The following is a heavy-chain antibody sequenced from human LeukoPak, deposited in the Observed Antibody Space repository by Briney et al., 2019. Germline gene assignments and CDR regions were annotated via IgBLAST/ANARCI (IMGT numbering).Heavy chain of an antibody. CDR1: GGSISSGDYY. CDR2: IYYSGTT. Sequence: PSETLSLTCTVSGGSISSGDYYWSWIRQPPGKGLEWIGYIYYSGTTYYNPSLKSRVTISVDTSKNQFSLKLSSVTAADTGVYYCARAPYYYESSGYSWGQGTLVTVSS. D-gene: IGHD3-22*01. V-gene: IGHV4-30-4*01. J-gene: IGHJ5*02. CDR3: ARAPYYYESSGYS.